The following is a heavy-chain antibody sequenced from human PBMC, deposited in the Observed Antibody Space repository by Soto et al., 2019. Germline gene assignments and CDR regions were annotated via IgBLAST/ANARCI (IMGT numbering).Heavy chain of an antibody. CDR1: NGSINRGGYY. J-gene: IGHJ5*02. Sequence: QVQLQESGPGLVEPSQTLSLTCTISNGSINRGGYYWSWIRQHPGKGLESVGYMSYSGSTYYSPSLKSRVTITVDTSKTQLYLKLSSVTAADTAIYFCARARVIASRNWFDPWGQGTLVTVSS. D-gene: IGHD6-6*01. CDR3: ARARVIASRNWFDP. V-gene: IGHV4-31*03. CDR2: MSYSGST.